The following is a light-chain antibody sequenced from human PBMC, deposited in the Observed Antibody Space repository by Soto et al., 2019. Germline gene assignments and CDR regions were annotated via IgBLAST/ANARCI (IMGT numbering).Light chain of an antibody. V-gene: IGLV2-14*01. CDR2: GVS. CDR3: SSYTATNTLV. CDR1: SSDVGDYNY. J-gene: IGLJ2*01. Sequence: QSALTQPASVSGSPGQSITISCTGTSSDVGDYNYVSWYQQHPGKAPKLIIYGVSNRPSGISNRLSGSKSGNTASLTVSGLQAEDEADYYCSSYTATNTLVFGGGTKVTVL.